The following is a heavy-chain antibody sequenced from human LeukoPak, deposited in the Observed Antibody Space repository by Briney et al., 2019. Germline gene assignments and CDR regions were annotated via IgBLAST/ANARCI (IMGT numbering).Heavy chain of an antibody. J-gene: IGHJ4*02. D-gene: IGHD2-2*01. CDR2: FDPEDGET. V-gene: IGHV1-24*01. CDR1: GYTLTGLS. CDR3: ATLPGFMTGVYRLDFDY. Sequence: ASVKVSCKVSGYTLTGLSMHWVRQAPGKGLEWMGGFDPEDGETIYAQKFQGRVTMTEDTSTDTAYMELSSLRSEDTAVYYCATLPGFMTGVYRLDFDYWGQGTLVTVSS.